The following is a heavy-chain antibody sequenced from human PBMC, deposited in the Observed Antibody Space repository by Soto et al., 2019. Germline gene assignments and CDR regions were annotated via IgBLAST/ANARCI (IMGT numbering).Heavy chain of an antibody. CDR2: IIPIFGTA. V-gene: IGHV1-69*13. Sequence: SVKLSCKASGYTFSSYAISLVRQAPGQGLEWRGGIIPIFGTANYAQKFQGRVTITADESTSTAYMELSSLRSEDTAVDDCSRPRRGSSGSGGALAIWGQGTMVTVSS. J-gene: IGHJ3*02. CDR3: SRPRRGSSGSGGALAI. CDR1: GYTFSSYA. D-gene: IGHD3-10*01.